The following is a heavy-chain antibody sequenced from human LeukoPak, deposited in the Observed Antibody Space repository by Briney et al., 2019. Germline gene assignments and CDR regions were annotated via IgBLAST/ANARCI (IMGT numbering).Heavy chain of an antibody. J-gene: IGHJ3*02. V-gene: IGHV3-30*02. D-gene: IGHD2-21*01. CDR3: AKALLQGGEGDAFDI. CDR2: IRYDGSNK. CDR1: GFTFSSYG. Sequence: GGSLRLSCAASGFTFSSYGMHWVRQAPGKGLEWVAFIRYDGSNKYYADSVKGRFTISRDNSKNTLYLQMNSLRAEDTALYYCAKALLQGGEGDAFDIWGQGTMVTVSS.